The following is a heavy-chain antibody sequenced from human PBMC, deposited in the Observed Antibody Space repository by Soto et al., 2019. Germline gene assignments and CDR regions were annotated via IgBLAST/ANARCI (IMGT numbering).Heavy chain of an antibody. CDR2: IIPIFGTA. CDR1: GGTVSSYG. Sequence: QVQLVQSGAEVKKPGSSVRVSCKASGGTVSSYGISWVRQAPGQGLEWMGGIIPIFGTANYAQKFQGRVTITADESTSTAYMELSSLRSEDTAVYYCARVDTAMVTTFDYWGQGTLVTVAS. D-gene: IGHD5-18*01. CDR3: ARVDTAMVTTFDY. J-gene: IGHJ4*02. V-gene: IGHV1-69*12.